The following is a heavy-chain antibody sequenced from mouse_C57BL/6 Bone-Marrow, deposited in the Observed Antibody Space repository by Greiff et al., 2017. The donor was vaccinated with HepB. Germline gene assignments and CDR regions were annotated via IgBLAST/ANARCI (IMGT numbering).Heavy chain of an antibody. CDR1: GYTFTSYW. CDR2: IDPSDSDT. J-gene: IGHJ4*01. D-gene: IGHD6-1*01. Sequence: QVQLQQPGAELVKPGASVKVSCKASGYTFTSYWMHWVKQRPGQGLEWIGRIDPSDSDTNYNQKFKGKATLTVDKSSSTAYMQLSSLTSEDSAVYDCAIEQRGRAMDYWGQGTSVTVSS. V-gene: IGHV1-74*01. CDR3: AIEQRGRAMDY.